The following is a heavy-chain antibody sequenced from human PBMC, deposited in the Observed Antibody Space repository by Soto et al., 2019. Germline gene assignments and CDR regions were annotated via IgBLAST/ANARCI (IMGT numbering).Heavy chain of an antibody. Sequence: QVQLVESGGGVVQPGTSLRLSCVGSGFTFRSYVIHWVRQAPGKGLEWVALTSYDGSNNFYGDSVKGRFTISRHNSRNTVDLQMDRLRIEDMALYSCARWGTTGGLDVWGQGTLVSVSS. CDR3: ARWGTTGGLDV. CDR2: TSYDGSNN. D-gene: IGHD3-16*01. J-gene: IGHJ4*02. V-gene: IGHV3-33*05. CDR1: GFTFRSYV.